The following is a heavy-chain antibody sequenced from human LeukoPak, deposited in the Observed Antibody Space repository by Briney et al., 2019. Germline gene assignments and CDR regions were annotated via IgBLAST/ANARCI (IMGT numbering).Heavy chain of an antibody. J-gene: IGHJ5*02. CDR1: GYTFTSHY. D-gene: IGHD2-2*01. CDR3: ARDVSSTSSWWFDP. Sequence: GASVKVSCKASGYTFTSHYMHWVRQAPEQGLEWMGIINPSGGSTSYAQKFRGRVTMTRDMSTRTDYMELSSLRYEDTAVYYCARDVSSTSSWWFDPWGQGTLVIVSS. CDR2: INPSGGST. V-gene: IGHV1-46*01.